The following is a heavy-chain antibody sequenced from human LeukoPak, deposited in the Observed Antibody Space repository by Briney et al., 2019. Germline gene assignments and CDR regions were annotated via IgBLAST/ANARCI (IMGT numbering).Heavy chain of an antibody. J-gene: IGHJ3*02. D-gene: IGHD3-10*01. Sequence: SETLSLTCAVYGGSFSGYYWSWIRQPPGKGLEWIGEINHSGSTNYNPSLKSRVTISVDTSKNQFSLKLSSVTAADTAVYYCARVQVLWWSYAFDIRGLGTMVTVSS. CDR2: INHSGST. CDR3: ARVQVLWWSYAFDI. V-gene: IGHV4-34*01. CDR1: GGSFSGYY.